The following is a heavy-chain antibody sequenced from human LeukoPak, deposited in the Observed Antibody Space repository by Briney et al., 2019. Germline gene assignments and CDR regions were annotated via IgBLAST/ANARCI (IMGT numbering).Heavy chain of an antibody. CDR1: GASISSYY. V-gene: IGHV4-59*01. Sequence: SETLSLTCTVSGASISSYYWSWIRQPPGKGLEWIGYIYYRGSTNYNPSLTGRVTISVDTSKNQFSLKLSSVTAADTAVYFCARSNEDIVVVPAAMWGQGTLVTVSS. D-gene: IGHD2-2*01. CDR3: ARSNEDIVVVPAAM. CDR2: IYYRGST. J-gene: IGHJ4*02.